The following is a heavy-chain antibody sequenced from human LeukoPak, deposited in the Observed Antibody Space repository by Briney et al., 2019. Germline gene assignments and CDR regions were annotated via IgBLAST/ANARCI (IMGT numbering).Heavy chain of an antibody. Sequence: PGRSLRLSCAASGFTFSSYGMHWVRQAPGKGLEWVAVISYDGSNKYYADSVKGRFTISRDNSKNTLYLQMNSLRAEDTAVYYCAKDILDIVVVPAAMSVTYYYYGMDVWGQGTTVTVSS. V-gene: IGHV3-30*18. CDR1: GFTFSSYG. CDR3: AKDILDIVVVPAAMSVTYYYYGMDV. D-gene: IGHD2-2*03. J-gene: IGHJ6*02. CDR2: ISYDGSNK.